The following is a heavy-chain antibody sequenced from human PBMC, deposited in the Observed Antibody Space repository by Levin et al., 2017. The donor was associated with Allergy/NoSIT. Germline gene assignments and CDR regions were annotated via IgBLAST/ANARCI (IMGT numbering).Heavy chain of an antibody. Sequence: GGSLRLSCKASGGTFSSYAISWVRQAPGQGLEWMGGIIPIFGTANYAQKFQGRVTITADESTSTAYMELSSLRSEDTAVYYCALGYCSSTSCWGRKWGQGTLVTVSS. CDR3: ALGYCSSTSCWGRK. CDR2: IIPIFGTA. D-gene: IGHD2-2*01. J-gene: IGHJ4*02. CDR1: GGTFSSYA. V-gene: IGHV1-69*01.